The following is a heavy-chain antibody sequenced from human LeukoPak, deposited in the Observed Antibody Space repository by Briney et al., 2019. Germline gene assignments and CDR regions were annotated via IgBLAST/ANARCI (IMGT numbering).Heavy chain of an antibody. V-gene: IGHV4-39*02. CDR2: IYYSGST. Sequence: PSETPSLTCTVSGGSISSSSYHWGWIRQPPGKGLEWIGSIYYSGSTYYNPSLKSRVTISVDTSKNQFSLKLSSVTAADTAVYYCAREFGVNWFDPWGQGTLVTVSS. J-gene: IGHJ5*02. CDR3: AREFGVNWFDP. D-gene: IGHD3-10*01. CDR1: GGSISSSSYH.